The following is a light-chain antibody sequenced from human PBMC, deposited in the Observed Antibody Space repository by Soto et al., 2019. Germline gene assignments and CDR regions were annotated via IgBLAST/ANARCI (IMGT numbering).Light chain of an antibody. CDR3: QQYGSSLYT. CDR1: QSVSSSY. V-gene: IGKV3-20*01. J-gene: IGKJ3*01. CDR2: AAS. Sequence: EIVLTQSPDTLSLSPGERATLSCRASQSVSSSYLAWYQQKPGQAPRLLIYAASRRATVITHRVTGSGSVTDFTITISGLEAEDLAVYYSQQYGSSLYTFCHADKLDIK.